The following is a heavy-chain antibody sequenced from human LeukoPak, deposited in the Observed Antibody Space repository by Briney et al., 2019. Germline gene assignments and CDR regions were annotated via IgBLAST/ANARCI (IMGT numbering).Heavy chain of an antibody. Sequence: GGSLRLSCATSGFTFSSYAMSWVRQAPGMGLEWVSGISGGSDGTYYADSVKGRFTISRDNSKNTLYLQMNSLRAEDTAIYYCAKGSSGYIYGDYWGQGTLVTVSS. V-gene: IGHV3-23*01. CDR2: ISGGSDGT. CDR1: GFTFSSYA. J-gene: IGHJ4*02. CDR3: AKGSSGYIYGDY. D-gene: IGHD5-18*01.